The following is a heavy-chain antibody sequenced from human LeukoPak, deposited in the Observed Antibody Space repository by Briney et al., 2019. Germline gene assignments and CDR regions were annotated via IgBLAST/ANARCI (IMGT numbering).Heavy chain of an antibody. V-gene: IGHV1-69*06. CDR2: IIPIFGTA. CDR3: ARVNYDSSENWYFDL. J-gene: IGHJ2*01. Sequence: SVKVSCKASGGTFSSYAISWVRQAPGQGLEWMGGIIPIFGTANYAQKFQGRVTITADKSTSTAYMELSSLRTEDTAVYYCARVNYDSSENWYFDLWGRGTLVTVSS. CDR1: GGTFSSYA. D-gene: IGHD3-22*01.